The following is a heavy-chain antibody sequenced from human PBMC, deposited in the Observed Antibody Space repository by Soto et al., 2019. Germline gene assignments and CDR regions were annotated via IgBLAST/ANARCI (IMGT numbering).Heavy chain of an antibody. Sequence: GGSLRLSCAASGFTFSSYAMSWVRQAPGRGLEWVSAISGSGGSTYYADSVKGRFTIFRDNSKNTLYLKMNSLRAEDTAVYYCAKGAHWGMISPTYDYWGQGTQVTVSS. J-gene: IGHJ4*02. CDR1: GFTFSSYA. CDR2: ISGSGGST. V-gene: IGHV3-23*01. D-gene: IGHD3-16*01. CDR3: AKGAHWGMISPTYDY.